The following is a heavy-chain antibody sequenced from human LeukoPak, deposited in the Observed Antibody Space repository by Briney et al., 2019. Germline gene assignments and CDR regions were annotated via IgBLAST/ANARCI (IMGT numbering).Heavy chain of an antibody. J-gene: IGHJ4*02. D-gene: IGHD1-14*01. V-gene: IGHV4-34*01. CDR2: INYSGNT. CDR3: ARGLTEYYFDY. Sequence: KPSETLSLTCAVYGESFSAYYWTWIRQPPGKGLEWIGDINYSGNTNYNPSLESRLTISVDTSKKQFSLKLSSVTAADTAVYYCARGLTEYYFDYWGQGTLVTVSS. CDR1: GESFSAYY.